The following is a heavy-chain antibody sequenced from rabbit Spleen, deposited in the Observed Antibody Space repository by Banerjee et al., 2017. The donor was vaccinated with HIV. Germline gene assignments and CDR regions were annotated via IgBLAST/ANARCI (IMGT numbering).Heavy chain of an antibody. D-gene: IGHD8-1*01. V-gene: IGHV1S45*01. Sequence: QEQLEESGGDLVKPEGSLTLTCTASGFSFSSSYWICWVRQAPGKGLEWIACIYAGSSGSTYYASWAKGRFTISKTSSTTVTLQMTSLTAADTATYFCARDLSGGSYYFDLWGPGTLVTVS. CDR2: IYAGSSGST. CDR3: ARDLSGGSYYFDL. J-gene: IGHJ4*01. CDR1: GFSFSSSYW.